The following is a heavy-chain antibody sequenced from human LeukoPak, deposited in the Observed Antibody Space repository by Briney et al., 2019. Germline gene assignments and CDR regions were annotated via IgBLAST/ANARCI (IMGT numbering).Heavy chain of an antibody. Sequence: GGSLRLSCAASGFTVSSNYMSWVRQAPGKGLEWVSVIYSGGSTYYADSVKGRFTISRDNSKNTLYLQMNSLRTEDTAVYYCARARGNFWDFDYWGQGTLVTVSS. CDR1: GFTVSSNY. D-gene: IGHD3-16*01. V-gene: IGHV3-66*01. CDR3: ARARGNFWDFDY. J-gene: IGHJ4*02. CDR2: IYSGGST.